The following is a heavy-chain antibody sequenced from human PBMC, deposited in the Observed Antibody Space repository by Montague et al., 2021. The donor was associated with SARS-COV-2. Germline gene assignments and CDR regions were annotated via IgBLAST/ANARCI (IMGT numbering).Heavy chain of an antibody. CDR3: ARQMGQSSIFGVVSQYYFDY. V-gene: IGHV4-39*01. J-gene: IGHJ4*02. D-gene: IGHD3-3*01. CDR2: IYYSGST. Sequence: SETLSLTCTVSGGSIISSDYYWGWIRQPPGKGLEWIGSIYYSGSTYYXPSLKSRVTMSVDTSKNQFSLKLSSVTAADTAVYYCARQMGQSSIFGVVSQYYFDYWGQGTLVTVSS. CDR1: GGSIISSDYY.